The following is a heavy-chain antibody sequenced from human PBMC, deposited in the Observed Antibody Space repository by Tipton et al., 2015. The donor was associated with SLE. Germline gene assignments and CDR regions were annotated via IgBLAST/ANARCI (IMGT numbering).Heavy chain of an antibody. D-gene: IGHD6-13*01. CDR1: GGSISGFY. J-gene: IGHJ6*02. V-gene: IGHV4-59*08. Sequence: GLVKPSETLSLTCTVSGGSISGFYWNWIRQPPGKGLEWIGYFFYSGSPNYNPSLKSRVTMAVDTSKNKFSLFLRSLTAADTAVYYCARSKGSNWLYYYYGLDVWGQGTTVTVSS. CDR2: FFYSGSP. CDR3: ARSKGSNWLYYYYGLDV.